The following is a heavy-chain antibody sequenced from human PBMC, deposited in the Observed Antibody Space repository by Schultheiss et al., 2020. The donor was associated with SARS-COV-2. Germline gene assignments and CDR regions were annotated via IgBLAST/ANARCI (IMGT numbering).Heavy chain of an antibody. Sequence: SETLSLTCTVSGGSISSSSYYWGWIRQPPGKGLEWIGSIYYSGSTYYNPSLKSRVTISVDTSKNQFSLKLNSVTAADTAVYYCARGGDIYSGGSFYYGMEVWGQGTTVTVSS. V-gene: IGHV4-39*07. CDR2: IYYSGST. D-gene: IGHD2-15*01. CDR1: GGSISSSSYY. CDR3: ARGGDIYSGGSFYYGMEV. J-gene: IGHJ6*02.